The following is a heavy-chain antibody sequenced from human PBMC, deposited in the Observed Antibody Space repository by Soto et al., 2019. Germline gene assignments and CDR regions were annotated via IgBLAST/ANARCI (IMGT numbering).Heavy chain of an antibody. J-gene: IGHJ6*02. CDR1: GYTFTSYG. CDR3: ARVGSYGSYYYGMDV. D-gene: IGHD5-18*01. CDR2: ISAYNGNT. Sequence: ASVKVSCKASGYTFTSYGISWVRQAPGQGLEWMGWISAYNGNTNYAQKLQGRVTMTTDTSTSTAYMELRSLRFDDTAVYYCARVGSYGSYYYGMDVWGQGTTVTVSS. V-gene: IGHV1-18*01.